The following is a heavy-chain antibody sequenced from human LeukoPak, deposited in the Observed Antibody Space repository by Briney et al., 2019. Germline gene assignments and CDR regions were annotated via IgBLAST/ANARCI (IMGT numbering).Heavy chain of an antibody. CDR2: ISSSGSTI. CDR1: GFTFSSYE. J-gene: IGHJ4*02. D-gene: IGHD4-17*01. Sequence: GGSLRLSCAASGFTFSSYEMNWVRQAPGKGLEWVSYISSSGSTIYYADSVKGRFTISRDNAKNSLHLQMNSLRAEDTAVYYCASPTVRRDYWGQGTLVTVSS. CDR3: ASPTVRRDY. V-gene: IGHV3-48*03.